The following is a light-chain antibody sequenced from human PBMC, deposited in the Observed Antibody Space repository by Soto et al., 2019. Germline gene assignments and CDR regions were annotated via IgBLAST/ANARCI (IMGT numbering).Light chain of an antibody. V-gene: IGKV3-15*01. Sequence: ELVMTQSPDTLSVSPGERATLSCRASQSLSSNLAWYQQKPGQAPRLLIYGASTRATGIPARFMGSGSGTEFTLTITSLQSEDSALYFCQHYYSWPWTFGQGTKV. CDR3: QHYYSWPWT. J-gene: IGKJ1*01. CDR2: GAS. CDR1: QSLSSN.